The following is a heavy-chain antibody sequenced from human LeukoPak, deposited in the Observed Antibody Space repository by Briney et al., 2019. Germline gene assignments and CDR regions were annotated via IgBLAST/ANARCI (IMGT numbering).Heavy chain of an antibody. CDR2: INDRGST. Sequence: SETLSLSCIVSGASFNNYYWSWIRQPAGKTLEWIGRINDRGSTNYSPSLKGRATISIDRSKNEFSLKLTSVTAADTAVYYCARVSESDYGGWYYFESWGQGTPVRVSS. J-gene: IGHJ4*02. D-gene: IGHD4-17*01. CDR1: GASFNNYY. V-gene: IGHV4-4*07. CDR3: ARVSESDYGGWYYFES.